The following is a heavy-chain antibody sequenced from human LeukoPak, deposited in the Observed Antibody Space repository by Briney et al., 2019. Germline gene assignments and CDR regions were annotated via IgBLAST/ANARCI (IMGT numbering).Heavy chain of an antibody. J-gene: IGHJ4*02. D-gene: IGHD2-2*01. CDR3: ARDRPYGCSSTSCYWSGYYFDY. V-gene: IGHV1-46*01. Sequence: ASVKVSCKASGGTFSSYAISWVRQAPGQGLEWMGIINPSGGSTSYAQKFQGRVTMTTDTSTSTAYMELRSLRSDDTAVYYCARDRPYGCSSTSCYWSGYYFDYWGQGTLVTVSS. CDR1: GGTFSSYA. CDR2: INPSGGST.